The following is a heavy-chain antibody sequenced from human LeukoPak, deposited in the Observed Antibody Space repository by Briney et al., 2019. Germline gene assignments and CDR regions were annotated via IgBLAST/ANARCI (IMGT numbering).Heavy chain of an antibody. D-gene: IGHD5-18*01. CDR1: GFTFDDYA. V-gene: IGHV3-9*01. CDR2: ISWNSGSI. Sequence: PGRSLRLSCAASGFTFDDYAMHWVRQVPGKGLEWVSGISWNSGSIGYADSVKGRFTISRDNSKNTLYLQMNSLRAEDTAVYYCAKSHGYSYGFDYWGQGTLVTVSS. CDR3: AKSHGYSYGFDY. J-gene: IGHJ4*02.